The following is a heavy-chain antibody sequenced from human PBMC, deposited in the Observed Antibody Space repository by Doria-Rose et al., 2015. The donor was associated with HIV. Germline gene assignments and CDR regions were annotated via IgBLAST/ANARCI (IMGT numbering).Heavy chain of an antibody. Sequence: QVPLQQWGAGLLKPSETLSLTCAVYGGSFSGYYWTWIRQSPGKGLGWIGEINHGGSTNYNPSHKSRVTISLDMSKNQFSLKVTSVTAADTAVYYCARGPADFGDYVAFQHWGQGTLVTVSS. D-gene: IGHD4-17*01. V-gene: IGHV4-34*01. J-gene: IGHJ1*01. CDR2: INHGGST. CDR1: GGSFSGYY. CDR3: ARGPADFGDYVAFQH.